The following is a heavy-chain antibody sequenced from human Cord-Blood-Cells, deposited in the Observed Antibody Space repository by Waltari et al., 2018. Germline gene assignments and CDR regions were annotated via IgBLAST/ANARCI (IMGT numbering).Heavy chain of an antibody. CDR1: GFTFSSYW. V-gene: IGHV3-7*01. Sequence: EVQLVESGGGLVQPGGSLRLSCAASGFTFSSYWIGWVRQAPGKGLEWVANIKQDGSEKYYVDSVKGRFTISRDNAKNSLYLQMNSLRAEDTAVYYCAREGTVTTGPFDYWGQGTLVTVSS. D-gene: IGHD4-4*01. CDR3: AREGTVTTGPFDY. CDR2: IKQDGSEK. J-gene: IGHJ4*02.